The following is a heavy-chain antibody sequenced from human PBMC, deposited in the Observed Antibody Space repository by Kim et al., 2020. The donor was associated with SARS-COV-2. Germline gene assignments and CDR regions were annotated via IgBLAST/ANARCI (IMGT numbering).Heavy chain of an antibody. CDR3: ARLQYSEGPWINYFDY. D-gene: IGHD6-6*01. CDR2: IYYSGST. V-gene: IGHV4-39*01. Sequence: SETLSLTCTVSGGSISSSSYYWGWIHQPPGKGLEWIGSIYYSGSTYYNPSLKSRVTISVDTSKNQFSLKLSSVTAADTAVYYCARLQYSEGPWINYFDYWGQGTLVTVSS. CDR1: GGSISSSSYY. J-gene: IGHJ4*02.